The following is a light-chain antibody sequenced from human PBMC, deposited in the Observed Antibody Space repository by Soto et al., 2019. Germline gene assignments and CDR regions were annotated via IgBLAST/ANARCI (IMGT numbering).Light chain of an antibody. V-gene: IGLV2-14*01. CDR1: NSDVGNYNY. J-gene: IGLJ3*02. Sequence: QSALTQPASVSGSPGQSITISCAGTNSDVGNYNYVSWYQHHPGKAPKLMIFEVSNRPSGVSTRFSGSKSGYTASLTISGLQAEDEADYYCSSHRSSSNTWMFGGGTQLTVL. CDR2: EVS. CDR3: SSHRSSSNTWM.